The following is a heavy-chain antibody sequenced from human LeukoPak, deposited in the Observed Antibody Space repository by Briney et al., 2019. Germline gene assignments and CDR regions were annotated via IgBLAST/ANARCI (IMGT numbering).Heavy chain of an antibody. CDR2: ISYSGST. J-gene: IGHJ5*02. CDR1: GGSISSGRYF. CDR3: ASYYGDNVGNRFDP. V-gene: IGHV4-31*03. Sequence: PSETLSLTCTVSGGSISSGRYFWSWIRQHPGKGLEWIGYISYSGSTYYNPSLQSRVTISLDTSKNQFSLKLSSATAADTAVYYCASYYGDNVGNRFDPWGQGTLVTVSS. D-gene: IGHD4-17*01.